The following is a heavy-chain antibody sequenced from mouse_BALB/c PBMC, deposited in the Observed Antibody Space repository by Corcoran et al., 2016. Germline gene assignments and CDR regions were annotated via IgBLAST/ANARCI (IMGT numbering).Heavy chain of an antibody. Sequence: QIQLVQSGPELKKPGVTVKISCKASGYTFTNYGMYWVKQAPGKGLKWMGWINTYTGEPTYADDFKGRFAFSLETSASTAYLQINNLKNEDTATYFCARPLGYYGSSFAYWGQGTLVTVSA. D-gene: IGHD1-1*01. CDR1: GYTFTNYG. CDR3: ARPLGYYGSSFAY. V-gene: IGHV9-3-1*01. J-gene: IGHJ3*01. CDR2: INTYTGEP.